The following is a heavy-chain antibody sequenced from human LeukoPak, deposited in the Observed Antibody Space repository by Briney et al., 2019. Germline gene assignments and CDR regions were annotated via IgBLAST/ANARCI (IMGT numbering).Heavy chain of an antibody. Sequence: PSETLSLTCTVSGGSLSSYYWHWIRQPPGKGLEWIGYIYYSGSTNYNPSLKSRVTISVDTSKNQFTLKLSSVTAADTAVYYCARGVMGRTIITTFYYFDSWGQGTLVTVSS. CDR2: IYYSGST. CDR3: ARGVMGRTIITTFYYFDS. CDR1: GGSLSSYY. D-gene: IGHD2/OR15-2a*01. V-gene: IGHV4-59*01. J-gene: IGHJ4*02.